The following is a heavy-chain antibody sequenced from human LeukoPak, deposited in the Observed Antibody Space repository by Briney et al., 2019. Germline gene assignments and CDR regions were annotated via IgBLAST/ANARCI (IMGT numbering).Heavy chain of an antibody. CDR2: ISSSSTTI. Sequence: PGGSLRLSCAASGFTFSSYNINWVRQAPGKGLEWVSYISSSSTTIYYADSVKGRFTVSRDNAKNSLYLQMDSLGAEDTAVYYCALRRGGCSGGTCYQYFDYWGQGTLVTVSS. CDR1: GFTFSSYN. D-gene: IGHD2-15*01. J-gene: IGHJ4*02. V-gene: IGHV3-48*04. CDR3: ALRRGGCSGGTCYQYFDY.